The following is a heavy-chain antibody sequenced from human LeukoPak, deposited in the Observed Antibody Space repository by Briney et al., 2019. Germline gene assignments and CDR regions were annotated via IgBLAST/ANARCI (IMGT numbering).Heavy chain of an antibody. CDR2: IIPIFGTA. D-gene: IGHD4-17*01. V-gene: IGHV1-69*13. J-gene: IGHJ5*02. CDR3: AREDSTVTNRNWFDP. Sequence: SVKVSCKASGGTFSSYAISWARQAPGQGLEWMGGIIPIFGTANYAQKFQGRVTITADESTSTAYMELSSLRSEDTAVYYCAREDSTVTNRNWFDPWGQGTLVTVSS. CDR1: GGTFSSYA.